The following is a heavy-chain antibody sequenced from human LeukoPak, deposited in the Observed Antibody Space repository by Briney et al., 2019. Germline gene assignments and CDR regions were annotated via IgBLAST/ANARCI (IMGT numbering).Heavy chain of an antibody. D-gene: IGHD3-3*01. Sequence: GASVKVSCKASGGTFSSYAISWVRQAPGQGLEWMGRIIPILGIANYAQKFQGRVTITADKSTSTAYMELSSLRSEDTAVYYCARRGSGYPQGPFWFDPWGQGTLVTVSS. V-gene: IGHV1-69*04. CDR3: ARRGSGYPQGPFWFDP. J-gene: IGHJ5*02. CDR1: GGTFSSYA. CDR2: IIPILGIA.